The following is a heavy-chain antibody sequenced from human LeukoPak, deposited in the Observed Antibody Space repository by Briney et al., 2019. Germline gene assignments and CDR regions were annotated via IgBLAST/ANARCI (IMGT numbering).Heavy chain of an antibody. J-gene: IGHJ5*02. D-gene: IGHD4-11*01. CDR3: AQDRFGDVAYYSEGS. V-gene: IGHV3-30*02. CDR2: IRYDGKIK. Sequence: PGGSLRLSCAASGFNFSYYGMHWVRQAPGKGLEWVAFIRYDGKIKFYADSVKDRFTISRDNSMATLYLQMNSLRGDDTATYYCAQDRFGDVAYYSEGSWGQGTLVTVSS. CDR1: GFNFSYYG.